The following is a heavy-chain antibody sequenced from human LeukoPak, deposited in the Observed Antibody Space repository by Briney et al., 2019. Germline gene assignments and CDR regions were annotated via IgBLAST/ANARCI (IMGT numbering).Heavy chain of an antibody. J-gene: IGHJ4*02. CDR3: ARDRLILTYYFDY. D-gene: IGHD6-25*01. V-gene: IGHV1-2*02. CDR2: INPNSGGT. CDR1: GYTFSGYY. Sequence: ASVKVSCKASGYTFSGYYMHWVRQAPGQGLEGMGWINPNSGGTNYAQKFQGRVTMTRDTSISTAYMELSRLRSDDTAVYYCARDRLILTYYFDYWGQGTLVTVSS.